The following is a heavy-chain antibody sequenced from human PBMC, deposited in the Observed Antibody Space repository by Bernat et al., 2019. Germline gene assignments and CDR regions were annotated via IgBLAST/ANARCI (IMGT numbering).Heavy chain of an antibody. CDR1: GYTFTGYY. CDR3: ASSSYSSSWYRGNYYYGMDV. V-gene: IGHV1-2*04. J-gene: IGHJ6*02. D-gene: IGHD6-13*01. CDR2: INPNSGGT. Sequence: QVQLVQSGAEVKKPGASVKVSCKASGYTFTGYYMHWVRQAPGQGLEWMGWINPNSGGTTYAQKFQGWVTMTRDTSISTAYMELSRLRSDDTAVYYCASSSYSSSWYRGNYYYGMDVWGQGTTVTVSS.